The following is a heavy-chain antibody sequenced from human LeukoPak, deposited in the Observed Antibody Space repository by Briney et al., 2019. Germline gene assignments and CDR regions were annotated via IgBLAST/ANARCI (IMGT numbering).Heavy chain of an antibody. J-gene: IGHJ6*02. CDR2: INHSGST. CDR1: GGSFSVYY. CDR3: AREGYDFWSGYHLTGDYYGMDV. Sequence: KPSETLSLTCAVYGGSFSVYYWSWIRQPPGKGLEWIGEINHSGSTNYNPSLKSRVTISVDTSKNQFSLKLSSVTAADTAVYYCAREGYDFWSGYHLTGDYYGMDVWGQGTTVTVSS. D-gene: IGHD3-3*01. V-gene: IGHV4-34*01.